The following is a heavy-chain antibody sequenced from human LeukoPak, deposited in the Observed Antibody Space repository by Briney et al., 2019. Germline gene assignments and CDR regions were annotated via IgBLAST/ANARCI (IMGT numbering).Heavy chain of an antibody. CDR2: ISYDGSNK. V-gene: IGHV3-30*18. CDR3: AKVHLRIEIYAFDV. CDR1: GFTFNSFG. J-gene: IGHJ3*01. Sequence: PGGSLRLSCATSGFTFNSFGMHWARQAPGKGLEWVAFISYDGSNKDYADSVKGRFTISRDNSKNTLFLQMNSLRVEDTAVYYCAKVHLRIEIYAFDVWGQGTMVTASS. D-gene: IGHD1-26*01.